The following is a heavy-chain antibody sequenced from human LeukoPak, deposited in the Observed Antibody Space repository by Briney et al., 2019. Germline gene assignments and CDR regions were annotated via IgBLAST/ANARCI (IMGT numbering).Heavy chain of an antibody. D-gene: IGHD2-2*01. CDR3: ARDSRTVVPAAMFDY. CDR1: GFTFSSYG. V-gene: IGHV3-33*01. CDR2: ICCDGSNK. Sequence: PGGSLRLSCAASGFTFSSYGMHWVRQAPGKGLEWVAVICCDGSNKYYADSVKGRFTISRDNSKNTLYLQMNSLRAEETAVYYCARDSRTVVPAAMFDYWGQGTLVTVSS. J-gene: IGHJ4*02.